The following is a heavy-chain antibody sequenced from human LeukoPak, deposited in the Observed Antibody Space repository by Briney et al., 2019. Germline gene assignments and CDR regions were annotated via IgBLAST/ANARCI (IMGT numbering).Heavy chain of an antibody. D-gene: IGHD3-10*02. J-gene: IGHJ5*02. CDR2: INHSGST. V-gene: IGHV4-34*01. CDR3: AKDVRGAVNWFDP. CDR1: GGSFSGYY. Sequence: SETLSLTCAVYGGSFSGYYWSWIRQPPGKGLEWIGEINHSGSTNYNPSLKSRVTISVDTSKNQFSLKLSSVTAADTAVYYCAKDVRGAVNWFDPWGQGTLVTVSS.